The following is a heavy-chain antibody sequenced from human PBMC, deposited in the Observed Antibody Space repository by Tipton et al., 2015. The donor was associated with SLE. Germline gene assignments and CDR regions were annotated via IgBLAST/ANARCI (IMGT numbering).Heavy chain of an antibody. CDR1: GYTFISLW. CDR2: IYPADSDT. J-gene: IGHJ4*02. V-gene: IGHV5-51*03. D-gene: IGHD2/OR15-2a*01. Sequence: QSGAEVKKPGESLKISCKASGYTFISLWIGWVRQMPGKGLEWMGIIYPADSDTRYSPSFQGQVTISADRSISTAYLQWSSLKASDTAMYYCATTEYIGDAPFDYWGQGTLVTVSS. CDR3: ATTEYIGDAPFDY.